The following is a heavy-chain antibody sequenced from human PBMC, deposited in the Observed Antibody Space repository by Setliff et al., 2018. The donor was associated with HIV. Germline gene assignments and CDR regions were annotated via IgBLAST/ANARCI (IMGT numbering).Heavy chain of an antibody. J-gene: IGHJ4*02. V-gene: IGHV4-39*07. CDR2: IFYSGST. Sequence: NPSETLSLTCTVSRGSISSGTYYWDWIRQPPGKGLEWIGSIFYSGSTYYNPSVKSRVTISIDTSKNQFSLRLSSVTAADTAVYYCARDHKYYYDSSGLDYWGQGTLVTVSS. D-gene: IGHD3-22*01. CDR1: RGSISSGTYY. CDR3: ARDHKYYYDSSGLDY.